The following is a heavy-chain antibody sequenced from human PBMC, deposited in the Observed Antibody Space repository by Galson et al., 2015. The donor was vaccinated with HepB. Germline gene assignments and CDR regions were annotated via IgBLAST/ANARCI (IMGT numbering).Heavy chain of an antibody. CDR3: ARRPPYLGYCSGGSCPDAFDI. D-gene: IGHD2-15*01. CDR2: IIPIFGTA. V-gene: IGHV1-69*13. J-gene: IGHJ3*02. CDR1: GGTFSSYA. Sequence: SVKVSCKASGGTFSSYAISWVRQAPGQGLEWMGGIIPIFGTANYAQKFQGRVTITADESTSTAYMALSSLRSEDTAVYYCARRPPYLGYCSGGSCPDAFDIWGQGTMVTVSS.